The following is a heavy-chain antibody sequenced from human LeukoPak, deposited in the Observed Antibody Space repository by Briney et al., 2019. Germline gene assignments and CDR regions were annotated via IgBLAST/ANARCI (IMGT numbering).Heavy chain of an antibody. Sequence: SVEVSCKASGGTFSSYAISWVRQAPGQGLEWMGGIIPIFGTANYAQKFQGRVTITADESTSTAYMELSSLRSEDTAVYYCARDQSGWDTYFDYWGQGTLVTVSS. CDR1: GGTFSSYA. CDR3: ARDQSGWDTYFDY. D-gene: IGHD6-19*01. J-gene: IGHJ4*02. CDR2: IIPIFGTA. V-gene: IGHV1-69*13.